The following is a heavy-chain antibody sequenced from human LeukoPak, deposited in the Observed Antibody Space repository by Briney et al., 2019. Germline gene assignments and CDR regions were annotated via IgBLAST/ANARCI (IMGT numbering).Heavy chain of an antibody. CDR2: ISSSSSYT. V-gene: IGHV3-11*05. J-gene: IGHJ6*02. CDR1: GFTFSDYY. D-gene: IGHD2-2*01. CDR3: ARDPAGYCSSTSCSHGGDYGMDV. Sequence: GGSLRLSCAASGFTFSDYYMSWIRQAPGKGLEWVSYISSSSSYTNYAESVKGRCTISRDNAKNSLYLQMNSLRAEDTAVYYCARDPAGYCSSTSCSHGGDYGMDVWGQGTTVTVSS.